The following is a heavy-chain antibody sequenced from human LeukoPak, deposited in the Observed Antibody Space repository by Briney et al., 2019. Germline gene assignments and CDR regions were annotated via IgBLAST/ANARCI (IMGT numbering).Heavy chain of an antibody. Sequence: SETLSLTCAVSGGSLSGNYWSWIRQPPGKGLEWIGYISYSGFTNYNPSLKSRVTISLDTSKNQFSLKLTSVTAADTAVYYCAGHHPRNTVDFWGQGTLVTVSS. J-gene: IGHJ4*02. CDR1: GGSLSGNY. CDR2: ISYSGFT. D-gene: IGHD2/OR15-2a*01. V-gene: IGHV4-59*08. CDR3: AGHHPRNTVDF.